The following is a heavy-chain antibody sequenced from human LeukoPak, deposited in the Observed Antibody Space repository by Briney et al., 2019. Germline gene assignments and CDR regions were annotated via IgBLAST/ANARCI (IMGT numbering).Heavy chain of an antibody. J-gene: IGHJ5*02. D-gene: IGHD3-3*01. CDR2: VYHSGST. V-gene: IGHV4-4*02. CDR1: GGSISSSNW. CDR3: AREERVTIFGVVISGPYWFDP. Sequence: SGTLSLTCAVSGGSISSSNWWSWVRQPPGKGLEWIGEVYHSGSTNYNSSLKSRVIISVDKSKNQFSLKLSSVTAADTAVYYCAREERVTIFGVVISGPYWFDPWGQGTLVTVSS.